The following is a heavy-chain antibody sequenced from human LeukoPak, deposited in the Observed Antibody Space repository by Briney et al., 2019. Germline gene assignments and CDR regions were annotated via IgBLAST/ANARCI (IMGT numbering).Heavy chain of an antibody. Sequence: ASVKVSCKASGYTFTSYDINWVRQATGQGLEWMGWMKPNSGNTGYAQKFQGRVTITRNTSISTAYMELSSLRSEDTAVYYCARMAHSGWFINWFDPWGQGTLVTVSS. CDR2: MKPNSGNT. CDR1: GYTFTSYD. J-gene: IGHJ5*02. CDR3: ARMAHSGWFINWFDP. V-gene: IGHV1-8*03. D-gene: IGHD6-19*01.